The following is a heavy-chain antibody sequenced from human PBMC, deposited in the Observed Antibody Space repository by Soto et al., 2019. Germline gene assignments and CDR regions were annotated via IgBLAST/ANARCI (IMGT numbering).Heavy chain of an antibody. J-gene: IGHJ4*02. CDR3: AHRRSGYFDS. CDR1: GFSLTETGMG. V-gene: IGHV2-5*02. CDR2: IYWDDDK. Sequence: QITLKESGPTLVTPTQTLTLTCTFSGFSLTETGMGVGWIRQPPGKALEWLALIYWDDDKRYSPSLKRGLTISKDASKNQVVLTKTNVDAVDTATYYCAHRRSGYFDSWGQGTLVTVSS.